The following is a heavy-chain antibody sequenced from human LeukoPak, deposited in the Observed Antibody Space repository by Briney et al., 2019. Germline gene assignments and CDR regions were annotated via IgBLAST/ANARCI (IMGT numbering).Heavy chain of an antibody. Sequence: GGSLRLSYAASGFTFSNAWMTWVRQAPGKGLEWVGRIKTKTDGGTTDYAAPVKGRFIISRDDSKNTLYLQMNSLKTEDTAVYYCTTGESSSAIDYWGQGTLVTVSS. D-gene: IGHD6-6*01. V-gene: IGHV3-15*01. CDR1: GFTFSNAW. CDR2: IKTKTDGGTT. CDR3: TTGESSSAIDY. J-gene: IGHJ4*02.